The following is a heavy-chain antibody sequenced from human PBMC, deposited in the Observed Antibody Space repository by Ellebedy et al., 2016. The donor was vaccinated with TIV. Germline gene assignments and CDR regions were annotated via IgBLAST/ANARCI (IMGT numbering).Heavy chain of an antibody. D-gene: IGHD1-26*01. CDR1: GFTFSRYA. V-gene: IGHV3-23*01. J-gene: IGHJ2*01. Sequence: PGGSLRLSCAASGFTFSRYAMSRVRQAPGKGLEWVSATSGSGGSTYYADSVKGRFTISRDNSKNTLYLQMNSLRAEDTAVYDCAKLRGATGSWYFDLWGRGTLVPVPS. CDR3: AKLRGATGSWYFDL. CDR2: TSGSGGST.